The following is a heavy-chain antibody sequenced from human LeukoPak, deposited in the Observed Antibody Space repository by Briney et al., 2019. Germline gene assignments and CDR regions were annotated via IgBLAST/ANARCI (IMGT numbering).Heavy chain of an antibody. Sequence: PGGSLRLSCAASGFTFSSYSMNWVRQAPGKGLQWVSSISSSSSYIYYADSVKGRFTISRDNAKNSLYLQMNSLRAEDTAVYYCARDLADPNIGESPGYGYWGQGTLITVSS. CDR3: ARDLADPNIGESPGYGY. CDR1: GFTFSSYS. D-gene: IGHD3-10*01. CDR2: ISSSSSYI. J-gene: IGHJ4*02. V-gene: IGHV3-21*01.